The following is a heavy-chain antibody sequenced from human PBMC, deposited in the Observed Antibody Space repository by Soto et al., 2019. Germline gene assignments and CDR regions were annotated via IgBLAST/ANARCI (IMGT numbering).Heavy chain of an antibody. CDR3: ARHGPVYYYYYGMDV. Sequence: PGESLKISCKGSGYSFTSYWIGWVRQMPGKGLEWMGIIYPGDSDTRYSPSFQGQVTISVDKSISTAYLQWSSLKASDTAMYYCARHGPVYYYYYGMDVWGQGTTVTVSS. V-gene: IGHV5-51*01. CDR2: IYPGDSDT. J-gene: IGHJ6*02. CDR1: GYSFTSYW.